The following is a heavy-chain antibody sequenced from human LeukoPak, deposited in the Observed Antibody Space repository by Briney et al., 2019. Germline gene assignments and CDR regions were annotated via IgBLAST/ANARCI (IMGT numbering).Heavy chain of an antibody. CDR1: GGSINTYH. V-gene: IGHV4-59*01. CDR2: MYHNGGT. Sequence: PSETLSLTCTVSGGSINTYHWSWIRQSPGKGLEWIGEMYHNGGTSYNPSLKSRVTISVDTSKNQFSLKLTSVTSADTAVYYCARRIVPDYYDSSGHSPYKYYMDVWGKGTTVTVSS. D-gene: IGHD3-22*01. J-gene: IGHJ6*03. CDR3: ARRIVPDYYDSSGHSPYKYYMDV.